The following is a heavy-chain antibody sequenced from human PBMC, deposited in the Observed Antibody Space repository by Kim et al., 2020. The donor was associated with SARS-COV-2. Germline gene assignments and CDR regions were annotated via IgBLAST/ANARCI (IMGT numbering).Heavy chain of an antibody. J-gene: IGHJ5*02. Sequence: SPSFQGQVTISADKSISTAYLQWSSLKASDTAMYYCARQGSSSGYNWFDPWGQGTLVTVSS. V-gene: IGHV5-51*01. D-gene: IGHD6-13*01. CDR3: ARQGSSSGYNWFDP.